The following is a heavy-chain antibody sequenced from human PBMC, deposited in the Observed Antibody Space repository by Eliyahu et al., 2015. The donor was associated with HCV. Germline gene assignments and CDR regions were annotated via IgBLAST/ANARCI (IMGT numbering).Heavy chain of an antibody. D-gene: IGHD2-8*02. CDR1: GFTFSDHY. Sequence: QPGGPLRLSCAASGFTFSDHYMDWVRXAPGKGLEWVGRIRNKANRYTTEYAASVKGRFTISRDDSKDSLYLQLNSLQTEDTAVYYCARVYCGGGACSGYFEYWGQGTLVTVSS. J-gene: IGHJ4*02. V-gene: IGHV3-72*01. CDR3: ARVYCGGGACSGYFEY. CDR2: IRNKANRYTT.